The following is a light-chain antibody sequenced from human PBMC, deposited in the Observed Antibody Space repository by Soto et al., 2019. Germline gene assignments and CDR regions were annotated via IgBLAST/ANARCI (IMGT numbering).Light chain of an antibody. CDR2: GAP. J-gene: IGKJ1*01. Sequence: DIQMTQSPSPLSASVGGRVTITCRASQSVGTWVAWYQQKPGKAPNLLIYGAPNLESGVPSRFSGSGSGTDFTLTITTLQPDDFATYYCQLYNRNTWSFGPGTKVDI. V-gene: IGKV1-5*01. CDR3: QLYNRNTWS. CDR1: QSVGTW.